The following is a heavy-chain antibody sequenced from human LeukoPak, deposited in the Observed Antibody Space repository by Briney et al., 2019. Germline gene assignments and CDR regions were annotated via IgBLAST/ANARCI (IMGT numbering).Heavy chain of an antibody. CDR3: ARSRFGELYYFDY. V-gene: IGHV4-59*01. Sequence: PSEPLSLTCTVSGASFSSSHWNWIRQSPGKGVEWIANVDYNGSTKYNPSLRGRGTMSLDTSKNQFYLKLSSVTAADTAVYYCARSRFGELYYFDYWGQGTLVTVSS. CDR2: VDYNGST. D-gene: IGHD3-10*01. J-gene: IGHJ4*02. CDR1: GASFSSSH.